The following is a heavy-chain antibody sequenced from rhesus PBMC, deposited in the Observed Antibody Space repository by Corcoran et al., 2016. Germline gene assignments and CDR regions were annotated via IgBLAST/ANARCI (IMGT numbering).Heavy chain of an antibody. CDR2: IYGSGGST. D-gene: IGHD3-34*01. CDR3: ARQGGGVIVWVDY. Sequence: QLQLQESGPGLVKPSETLSVTCAVSGGSISSSYWSWIRQAPGKGLEWIGYIYGSGGSTDYNPPLKSRVTISTGTSKNQFSRKLSSVTAADTAVYYWARQGGGVIVWVDYWGQGVLVTVSS. CDR1: GGSISSSY. J-gene: IGHJ4*01. V-gene: IGHV4-160*01.